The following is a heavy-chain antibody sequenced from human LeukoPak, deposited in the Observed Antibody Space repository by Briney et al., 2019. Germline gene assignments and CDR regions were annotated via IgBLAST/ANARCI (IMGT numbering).Heavy chain of an antibody. Sequence: GGSLRLSCTASGCIFSTCAMSWVRQAPGKGLEWVSAISGSGGTTYYADSVKGRFTISRDNSKNTLFLQMNSLRAEDTAVYYCAKDRSSSSWFDGYDFWGQGTMVTVSS. V-gene: IGHV3-23*01. CDR3: AKDRSSSSWFDGYDF. CDR2: ISGSGGTT. J-gene: IGHJ3*01. CDR1: GCIFSTCA. D-gene: IGHD6-13*01.